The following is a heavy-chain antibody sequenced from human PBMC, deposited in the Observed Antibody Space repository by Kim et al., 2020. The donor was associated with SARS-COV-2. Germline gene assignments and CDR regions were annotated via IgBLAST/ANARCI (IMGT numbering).Heavy chain of an antibody. J-gene: IGHJ6*02. CDR1: GFTFSSYS. V-gene: IGHV3-21*01. CDR2: ISSSSSYI. CDR3: AREWNTGPSYYYGMDV. Sequence: GGSLRLSCAASGFTFSSYSMNWVRQAPGKGLEWVSSISSSSSYIYYADSVKGRFTISRDNAKNSLYLQMNSLRAEDTAVYYCAREWNTGPSYYYGMDVWGQGTTVTVSS. D-gene: IGHD1-1*01.